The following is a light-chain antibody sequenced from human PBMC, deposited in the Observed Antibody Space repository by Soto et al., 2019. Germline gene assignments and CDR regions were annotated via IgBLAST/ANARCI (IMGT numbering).Light chain of an antibody. CDR3: QSYDSSLSGSV. Sequence: HSVLTQPPSVSGAPGQRGTISCTGSSSNIGAGYDVHWYQQLPGTAPKLLIYGNSNRPSGVPDRFSGSKSGTSASLAITGLQAEDEADYYCQSYDSSLSGSVFVTGTKLTVL. V-gene: IGLV1-40*01. J-gene: IGLJ1*01. CDR1: SSNIGAGYD. CDR2: GNS.